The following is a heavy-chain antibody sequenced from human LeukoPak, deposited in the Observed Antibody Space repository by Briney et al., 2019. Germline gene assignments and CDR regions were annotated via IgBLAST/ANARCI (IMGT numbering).Heavy chain of an antibody. CDR1: GYTSTSYD. D-gene: IGHD2-2*01. V-gene: IGHV1-8*03. CDR2: INRNSGNT. CDR3: ARGRDIVVVPAAPFDP. Sequence: ASVKVSCKASGYTSTSYDIIWVHQATGQGLQRTGGINRNSGNTGYAQKFQGRVTITRNTSISTAYMELSSLRSEDTAVYYCARGRDIVVVPAAPFDPWGQGTLVTVSS. J-gene: IGHJ5*02.